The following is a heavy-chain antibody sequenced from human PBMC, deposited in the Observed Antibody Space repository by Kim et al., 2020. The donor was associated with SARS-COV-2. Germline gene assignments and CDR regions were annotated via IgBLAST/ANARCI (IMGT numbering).Heavy chain of an antibody. J-gene: IGHJ1*01. CDR2: MSHTGRD. D-gene: IGHD3-9*01. Sequence: SETLSLTCAVSGGSFSDYYYNWIRQPPGKGLEWIGEMSHTGRDDYNSSLKSRLAISLDTSNNQLSLKLTSVTAADTAVYYCTRCLGDDWPTSVCWGQ. CDR1: GGSFSDYY. V-gene: IGHV4-34*01. CDR3: TRCLGDDWPTSVC.